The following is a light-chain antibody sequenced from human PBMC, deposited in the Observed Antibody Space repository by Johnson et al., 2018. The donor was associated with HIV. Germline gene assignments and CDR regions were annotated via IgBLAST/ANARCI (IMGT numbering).Light chain of an antibody. V-gene: IGLV1-51*01. CDR2: DNN. CDR1: SCDIGNNY. J-gene: IGLJ1*01. Sequence: QSVLTQPPSVSAAPGQKVTISCSGSSCDIGNNYVSWHQQLPGTAPKLLIYDNNNRSSGIPDRISGSKSGTSATLGITGLQTGDEADYYCGAWDSTLSGGLYVFGTGTKVTVL. CDR3: GAWDSTLSGGLYV.